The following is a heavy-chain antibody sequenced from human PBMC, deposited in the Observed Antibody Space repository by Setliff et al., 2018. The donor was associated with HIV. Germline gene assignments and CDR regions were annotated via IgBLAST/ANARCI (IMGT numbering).Heavy chain of an antibody. J-gene: IGHJ3*02. V-gene: IGHV3-30*02. Sequence: LRLSCAASGFTFSVHGMHWVRQAPGKGLEWVAFINYDESSEYYADSVKGRVSISRDNSKNTVDLHMNSLRTEDTAVYYCAKDGDYRNGDYDAFDIWGLGTMVTV. CDR2: INYDESSE. D-gene: IGHD4-4*01. CDR3: AKDGDYRNGDYDAFDI. CDR1: GFTFSVHG.